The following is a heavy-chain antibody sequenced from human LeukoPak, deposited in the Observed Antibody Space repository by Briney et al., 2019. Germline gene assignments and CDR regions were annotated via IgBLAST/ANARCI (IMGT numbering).Heavy chain of an antibody. CDR2: INPSSGST. Sequence: GGSLRLSCAASGFTFSNYAMSWVRQAPGKGLEWVSSINPSSGSTYYADSVKGRFTISGDNSKNTLYLQMNSLRAEDTAVYCCAKEHMAAAVYYFDYWGQGTLVTVSS. J-gene: IGHJ4*02. CDR3: AKEHMAAAVYYFDY. CDR1: GFTFSNYA. V-gene: IGHV3-23*01. D-gene: IGHD6-13*01.